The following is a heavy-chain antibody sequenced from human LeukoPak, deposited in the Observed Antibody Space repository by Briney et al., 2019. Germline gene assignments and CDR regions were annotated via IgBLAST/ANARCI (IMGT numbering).Heavy chain of an antibody. CDR3: ARGLGGSPNYYYYMDV. J-gene: IGHJ6*03. D-gene: IGHD1-26*01. CDR1: GFTFSSYA. V-gene: IGHV3-64*01. Sequence: GGSLRLSCAASGFTFSSYAMHWVRQAPGKGLEYVSAISSNGGSTYYANSVKGRSTISRDNSKNTLYLQMGSLRAEDMAVYYCARGLGGSPNYYYYMDVWGKGTTVTVSS. CDR2: ISSNGGST.